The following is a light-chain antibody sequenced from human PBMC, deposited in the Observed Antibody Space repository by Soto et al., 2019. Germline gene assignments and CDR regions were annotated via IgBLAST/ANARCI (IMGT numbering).Light chain of an antibody. J-gene: IGKJ4*01. CDR2: DAS. CDR3: QQRTNWPLT. Sequence: EIVLTQSPATLSLSPGERATLSCRASQSVGTSLAWYQQKSGQGPRLLIFDASNRATGIPARFSGSGSGTDFTLTISSLEPEDFAVYYCQQRTNWPLTFGGVTKVEIK. V-gene: IGKV3-11*01. CDR1: QSVGTS.